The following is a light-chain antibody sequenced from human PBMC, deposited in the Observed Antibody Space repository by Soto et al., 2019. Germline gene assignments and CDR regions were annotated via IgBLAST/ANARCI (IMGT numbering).Light chain of an antibody. CDR2: DVS. Sequence: QSALTQPASVTGSPGQSITISCTGTSSDVGGYNYVSWYQQHPGKAPKLMIYDVSYRPSGVSNRFSGSKSGNTASLTISGLQAEDEADYHCSSYTGSNTVVFGGGTKLTVL. CDR3: SSYTGSNTVV. V-gene: IGLV2-14*01. CDR1: SSDVGGYNY. J-gene: IGLJ2*01.